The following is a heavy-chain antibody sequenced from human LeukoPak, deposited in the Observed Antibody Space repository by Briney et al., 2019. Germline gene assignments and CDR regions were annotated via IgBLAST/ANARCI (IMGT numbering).Heavy chain of an antibody. CDR2: ISGSGGST. V-gene: IGHV3-23*01. CDR3: AKVGGHYDSSEVDYFDY. D-gene: IGHD3-22*01. Sequence: GGSLRLSSAASGFTFSSYAMSWVRQAPGKGLEWVSAISGSGGSTYYADSVKGRFTISRDNSKNTLYLQMNSLRAEDTAVYYCAKVGGHYDSSEVDYFDYWGQGTLVTVSS. J-gene: IGHJ4*02. CDR1: GFTFSSYA.